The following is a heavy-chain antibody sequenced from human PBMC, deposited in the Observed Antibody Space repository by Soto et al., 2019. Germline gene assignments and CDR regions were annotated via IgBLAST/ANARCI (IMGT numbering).Heavy chain of an antibody. J-gene: IGHJ4*02. CDR1: GFTFSSYW. Sequence: GGSLRLSCAASGFTFSSYWMSWVRQAPGKGLEWVANIKQDGSEKYYVDSVKGRFTISRDNAKNSLYLQMNSLRAEDTAVYYCARGSDFWSGYYDYWGQGTLVTVSS. CDR3: ARGSDFWSGYYDY. CDR2: IKQDGSEK. D-gene: IGHD3-3*01. V-gene: IGHV3-7*01.